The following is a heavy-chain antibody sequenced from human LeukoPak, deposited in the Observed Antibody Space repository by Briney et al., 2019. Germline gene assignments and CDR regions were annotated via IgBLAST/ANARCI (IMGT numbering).Heavy chain of an antibody. Sequence: SETLSLTCAVYGGSFSGYYWSWIRQPPGKGLEWIGEINHSGSTNYNPSLKSRVTISVDTPKNQFSLKLTSVTAADTAVYYCARDYGGYWGQGTLVSVSS. D-gene: IGHD4-23*01. CDR2: INHSGST. J-gene: IGHJ4*02. V-gene: IGHV4-34*01. CDR3: ARDYGGY. CDR1: GGSFSGYY.